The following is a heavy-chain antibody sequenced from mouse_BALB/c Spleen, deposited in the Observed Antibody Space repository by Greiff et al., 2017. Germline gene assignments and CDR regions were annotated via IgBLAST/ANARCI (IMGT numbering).Heavy chain of an antibody. CDR3: TRSYYGNSYAMDY. CDR1: GYTFTSYY. CDR2: INPSNGGT. J-gene: IGHJ4*01. Sequence: VQLQQPGAELVKPGASVKLSCKASGYTFTSYYMYWVKQRPGQGLEWIGGINPSNGGTNFNEKFKSKATLTVDKSSSTAYMQLSSLTSEDSAVYYCTRSYYGNSYAMDYWGQGTSVTVSS. V-gene: IGHV1S81*02. D-gene: IGHD2-10*01.